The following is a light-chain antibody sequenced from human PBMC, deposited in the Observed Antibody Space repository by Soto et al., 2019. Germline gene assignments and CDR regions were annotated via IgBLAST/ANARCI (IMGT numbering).Light chain of an antibody. J-gene: IGKJ2*01. CDR1: QSVLYNSNNKNY. CDR2: WAS. CDR3: QQYESTPPT. V-gene: IGKV4-1*01. Sequence: DIVMTQSPDSLAVSLGERATINCKSSQSVLYNSNNKNYLAWYQQRPGHPPKLLIYWASTRESGVPERFSGSGSGTYFTLTITSLQAEDVAVYYCQQYESTPPTFGQGTKLEIK.